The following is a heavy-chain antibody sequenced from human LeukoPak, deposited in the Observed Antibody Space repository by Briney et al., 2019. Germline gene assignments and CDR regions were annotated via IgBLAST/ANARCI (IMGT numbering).Heavy chain of an antibody. Sequence: GGSLRLSCAASAFTLSSYWMSWVRQAPGKGLEWVGRIKSKTDGGTTDYAAPVKGRFTISRDDSKNTLYLQMNSLKTEDTAVYYCTTVWNCGGDCSDAFDIWGKGQWSPSLQ. D-gene: IGHD2-21*02. CDR1: AFTLSSYW. CDR2: IKSKTDGGTT. J-gene: IGHJ3*02. V-gene: IGHV3-15*01. CDR3: TTVWNCGGDCSDAFDI.